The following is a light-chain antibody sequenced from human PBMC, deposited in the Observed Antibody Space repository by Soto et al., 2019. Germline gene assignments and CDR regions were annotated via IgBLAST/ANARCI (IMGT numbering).Light chain of an antibody. V-gene: IGKV2-28*01. CDR1: QSLLHSNGYNY. CDR3: MQALQTLHT. Sequence: DIVMTQSPLSLPVTPGEPASISCRSSQSLLHSNGYNYLGWYLQKPGQSPQLLIYLGSNRASGVPDRFSGSGSGTDFTLKISRVEAEDVGVYYCMQALQTLHTFGQGTKVDIK. J-gene: IGKJ2*01. CDR2: LGS.